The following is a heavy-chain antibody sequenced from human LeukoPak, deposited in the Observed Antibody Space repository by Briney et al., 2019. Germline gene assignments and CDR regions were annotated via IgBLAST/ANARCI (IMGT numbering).Heavy chain of an antibody. CDR3: AKASWAGVTTTYFAY. V-gene: IGHV3-23*01. Sequence: TGGSLRLSCAASGFTFSSYAMSWVRQAPGKGLEWVSAISGSGGSTYYADSVKGRFTISRDNSKNTLYLQMNSLRAEDTAVYYCAKASWAGVTTTYFAYWAQGTLVTVSS. CDR1: GFTFSSYA. D-gene: IGHD1-26*01. J-gene: IGHJ4*02. CDR2: ISGSGGST.